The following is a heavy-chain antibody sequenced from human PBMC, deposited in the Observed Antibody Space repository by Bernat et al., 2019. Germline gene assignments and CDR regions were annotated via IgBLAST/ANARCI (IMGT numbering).Heavy chain of an antibody. V-gene: IGHV3-30-3*01. D-gene: IGHD3-22*01. J-gene: IGHJ4*02. CDR2: ISYDGSNK. CDR3: AREAYYDSSGFDY. CDR1: GFTFSSYA. Sequence: QVQLVESGGGVVQPGRSLRLSCAASGFTFSSYAMHWVRQAPGKGLEWVAVISYDGSNKDYADSVKGRFTISRDNSKNTLYLQMNSLRAEDTAVYYCAREAYYDSSGFDYWGQGTLVTVSS.